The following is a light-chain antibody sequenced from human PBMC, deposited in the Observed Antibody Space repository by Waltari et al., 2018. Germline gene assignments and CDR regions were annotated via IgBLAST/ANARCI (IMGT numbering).Light chain of an antibody. V-gene: IGLV2-14*01. CDR1: SSDVGGYNY. CDR2: EVS. Sequence: QSALTQPASVSGSPGQSITISCTGTSSDVGGYNYASWYQQHPGKAPKLMIYEVSNRPSGVSNRVSGSKSGNTASLTISGLQAEDEADYYCSSYTSSSTLVVFGTGTKVTVL. J-gene: IGLJ1*01. CDR3: SSYTSSSTLVV.